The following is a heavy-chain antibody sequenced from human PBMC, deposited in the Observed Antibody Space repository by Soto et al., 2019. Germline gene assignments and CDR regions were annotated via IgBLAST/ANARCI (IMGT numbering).Heavy chain of an antibody. CDR1: GYIFTGRG. J-gene: IGHJ1*01. CDR2: ISTYNGNT. CDR3: ARDIGQWLVSD. V-gene: IGHV1-18*01. D-gene: IGHD6-19*01. Sequence: QVQLVQSGAEVKKPGASVKVAFKACGYIFTGRGISWVRQAHGQGLEWMGRISTYNGNTKYAQKLQGRVTMTTDTSASIAYMELRSLRSDDTAVYYCARDIGQWLVSDWGQGTLVTVSS.